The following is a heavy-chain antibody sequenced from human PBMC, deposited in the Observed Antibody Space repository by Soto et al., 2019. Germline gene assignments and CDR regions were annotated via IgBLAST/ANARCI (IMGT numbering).Heavy chain of an antibody. J-gene: IGHJ4*02. Sequence: GGSLRLSCAASGFTFSSYAMSWVRQAPGKGLEWVSAISGSGGSTYYADSVKGRFTISRDNSKNTLYLQMNSLRAEDTAVYYCAKDMRRYKWQISGLDYWGQGTLVTVSS. CDR1: GFTFSSYA. CDR2: ISGSGGST. V-gene: IGHV3-23*01. D-gene: IGHD1-20*01. CDR3: AKDMRRYKWQISGLDY.